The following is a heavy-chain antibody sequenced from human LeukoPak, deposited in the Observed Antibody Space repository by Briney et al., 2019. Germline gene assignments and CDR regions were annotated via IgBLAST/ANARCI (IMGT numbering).Heavy chain of an antibody. CDR2: ISGSGGST. J-gene: IGHJ4*02. V-gene: IGHV3-23*01. CDR3: AKDKTPSIAVAGTYDY. Sequence: GGSLRLSCAASGLTFSSYAMSWVRQAPGKGLEWVSAISGSGGSTYYADSVKGRFTISRDNSKNTLYLQMNSLRAEDTAVYYCAKDKTPSIAVAGTYDYWGQGTLVTVSS. CDR1: GLTFSSYA. D-gene: IGHD6-19*01.